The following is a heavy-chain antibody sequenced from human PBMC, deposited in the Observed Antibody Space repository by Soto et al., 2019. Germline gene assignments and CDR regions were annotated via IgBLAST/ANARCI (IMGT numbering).Heavy chain of an antibody. CDR1: GYTFTSYD. J-gene: IGHJ5*02. D-gene: IGHD3-3*01. CDR2: MNPNSGNT. V-gene: IGHV1-8*01. CDR3: ARNSGYYTANWFDP. Sequence: ASVKVSCKASGYTFTSYDINWVRQATGQGLEWMGWMNPNSGNTGYAQKFQGRVTMTRNTSISTAYMELSSLRSEDTAVYYCARNSGYYTANWFDPWGQGTLVPVSS.